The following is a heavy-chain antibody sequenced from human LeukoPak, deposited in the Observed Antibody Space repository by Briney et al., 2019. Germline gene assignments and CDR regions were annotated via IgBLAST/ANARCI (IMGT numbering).Heavy chain of an antibody. CDR1: GFTFGDYA. J-gene: IGHJ3*02. V-gene: IGHV3-49*04. CDR3: TRGGHPATLDAFDI. D-gene: IGHD3-16*01. CDR2: IRSKAYGGTT. Sequence: PGGSLRLSCTASGFTFGDYAMSWVRQAPGKGLEWVGFIRSKAYGGTTEYAASVKGRFTISRDDSKSIAYLQMNSLKTEDTAVYYCTRGGHPATLDAFDIWGQGTMVTVPS.